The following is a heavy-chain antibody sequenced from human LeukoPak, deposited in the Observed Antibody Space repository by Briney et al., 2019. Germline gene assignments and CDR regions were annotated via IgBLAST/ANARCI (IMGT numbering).Heavy chain of an antibody. D-gene: IGHD3-16*01. CDR1: GFTFSSYG. CDR3: AKDYTIWGSYYFDY. V-gene: IGHV3-30*02. CDR2: IRYDGSNK. Sequence: GGCLRLSCAASGFTFSSYGMHWVRQAPGKGLEWVAFIRYDGSNKYYADSVKGRFTISRDNSKNTLYLQMNSVKAVDKAVHYNAKDYTIWGSYYFDYWGQGTLVTVSS. J-gene: IGHJ4*02.